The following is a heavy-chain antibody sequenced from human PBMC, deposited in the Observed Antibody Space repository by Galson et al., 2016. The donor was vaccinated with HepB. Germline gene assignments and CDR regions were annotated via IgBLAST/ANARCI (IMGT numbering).Heavy chain of an antibody. J-gene: IGHJ1*01. CDR1: GFSFSAYW. CDR2: IYYSGST. CDR3: FQYGSGSYYNAPAVQH. Sequence: LRLSCAASGFSFSAYWMHWVRQAPGKGLEWIGSIYYSGSTFYNLSLKSRVTISVDTSKNQFSLKLSSVTAADTAVYYCFQYGSGSYYNAPAVQHWGQGTLVTVSS. D-gene: IGHD3-10*01. V-gene: IGHV4-38-2*01.